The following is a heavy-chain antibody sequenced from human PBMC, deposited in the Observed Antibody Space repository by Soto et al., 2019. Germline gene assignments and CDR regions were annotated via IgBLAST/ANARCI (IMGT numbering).Heavy chain of an antibody. CDR1: GFTFSSYA. D-gene: IGHD2-21*02. J-gene: IGHJ6*02. Sequence: GGSLRLSCAASGFTFSSYAMCWVRQAPGKGLEWVSAISGSGGSTYYADSVKGRFTISRDNSKNTLYLQMNSLRAEDTAVYYCAKSMTRGQEYYYYGMDVWGQGTTVTVSS. V-gene: IGHV3-23*01. CDR2: ISGSGGST. CDR3: AKSMTRGQEYYYYGMDV.